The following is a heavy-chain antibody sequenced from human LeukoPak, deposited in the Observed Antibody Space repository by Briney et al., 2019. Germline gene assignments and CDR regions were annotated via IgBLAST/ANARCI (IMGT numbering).Heavy chain of an antibody. Sequence: PGGSLRLSCAASGFTLSDYYMSWIRQAPGKGLEWVSYMSSSGSTIYYADSVKGRFTISRDNAKNSLYLQMNSLRAEDTAVYYCVRDYCSGGSCYWYYDFWGRGTLVTVSS. D-gene: IGHD2-15*01. CDR3: VRDYCSGGSCYWYYDF. V-gene: IGHV3-11*01. CDR2: MSSSGSTI. CDR1: GFTLSDYY. J-gene: IGHJ2*01.